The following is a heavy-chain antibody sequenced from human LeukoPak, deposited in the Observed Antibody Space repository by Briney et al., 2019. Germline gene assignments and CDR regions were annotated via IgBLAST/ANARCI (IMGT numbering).Heavy chain of an antibody. Sequence: GGSLRLSCAASGFSFSAYGMHWVRQPPGKGLEWAAFIRYDGNNKDYAASVKGRFTISRDNSKKTLYLQMNSLRADDTAVYYCAKGRDGYIHYWGQGTLVTVSS. CDR1: GFSFSAYG. D-gene: IGHD5-24*01. CDR3: AKGRDGYIHY. V-gene: IGHV3-30*02. CDR2: IRYDGNNK. J-gene: IGHJ4*02.